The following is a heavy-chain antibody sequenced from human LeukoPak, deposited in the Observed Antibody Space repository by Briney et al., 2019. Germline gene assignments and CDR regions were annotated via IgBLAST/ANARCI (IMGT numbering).Heavy chain of an antibody. J-gene: IGHJ6*02. CDR3: TRDWRKAAMDV. Sequence: GGSLRLSCAASGFTFSDYWMHWVRQAPGKGLVWVSRIASDGSSTSYADSVKGRFTISRDNAKDTLYVQMNSLRAEDTAVYYCTRDWRKAAMDVWGQGTTVTVSS. D-gene: IGHD1-1*01. CDR1: GFTFSDYW. V-gene: IGHV3-74*01. CDR2: IASDGSST.